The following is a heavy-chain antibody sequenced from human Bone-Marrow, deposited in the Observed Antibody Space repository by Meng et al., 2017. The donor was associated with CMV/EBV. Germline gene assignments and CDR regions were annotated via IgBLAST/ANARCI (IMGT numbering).Heavy chain of an antibody. CDR2: ISYDGGNN. D-gene: IGHD2-2*01. J-gene: IGHJ4*02. V-gene: IGHV3-30*04. Sequence: LSLTCAPSGFTFSYYTMHWVRQVPGKGLEWVAVISYDGGNNYYAESVKGRFTISRDNSNNTLYMQMSSLRAEDTAVYYCARGRRFVVVPAALDYWGQGTLVTVSS. CDR1: GFTFSYYT. CDR3: ARGRRFVVVPAALDY.